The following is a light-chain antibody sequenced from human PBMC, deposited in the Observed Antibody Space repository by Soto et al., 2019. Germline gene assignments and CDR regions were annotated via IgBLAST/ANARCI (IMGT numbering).Light chain of an antibody. J-gene: IGKJ2*01. CDR1: QSISSW. Sequence: DIQMTQSPSTLSASVGDRVTITCRASQSISSWLAWYQQKPGKAPKVLIYDASSLESGVPSRFSGSGSGTEFTLTISSLQPDDFATYDRHLYHSYSSFTFGQGTQLEIK. V-gene: IGKV1-5*01. CDR3: HLYHSYSSFT. CDR2: DAS.